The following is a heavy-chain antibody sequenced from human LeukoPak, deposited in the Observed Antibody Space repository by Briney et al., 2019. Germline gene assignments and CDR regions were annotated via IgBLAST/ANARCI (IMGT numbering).Heavy chain of an antibody. CDR1: GYTLTELS. J-gene: IGHJ5*02. CDR3: ATAYYGSSGYYPNWFDP. Sequence: ASVKVSCKVSGYTLTELSMHWVRQAPGKGLEWVGGFDPEDGETIYAQKFQGRVTMTEDTSTDTAYMELSSLRSEDTAVYYCATAYYGSSGYYPNWFDPWGQGTLVTVSS. CDR2: FDPEDGET. D-gene: IGHD3-22*01. V-gene: IGHV1-24*01.